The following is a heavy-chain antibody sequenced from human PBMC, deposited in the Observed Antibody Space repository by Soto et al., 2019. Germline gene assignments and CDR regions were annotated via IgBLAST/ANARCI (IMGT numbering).Heavy chain of an antibody. J-gene: IGHJ4*02. CDR2: ISSSGSTI. CDR3: ASETGPKAVNAVAGPSMNDY. Sequence: QVQLVESGGGLVKPGGSLRLSCAASGFTFSDYYMSWIRQAPGKGLEWVSYISSSGSTIYYADSVKGRFTISRDNAKNPLSLDLNSLRADETAVYYCASETGPKAVNAVAGPSMNDYWGQGTLVTVSS. V-gene: IGHV3-11*01. D-gene: IGHD6-19*01. CDR1: GFTFSDYY.